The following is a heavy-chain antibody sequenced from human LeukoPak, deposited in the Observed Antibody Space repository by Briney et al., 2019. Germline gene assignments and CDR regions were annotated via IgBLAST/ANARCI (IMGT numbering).Heavy chain of an antibody. CDR1: GYTFTSYY. CDR3: ATGGERAYCGGDCYGRMSAFDI. J-gene: IGHJ3*02. CDR2: INPSGGST. D-gene: IGHD2-21*02. V-gene: IGHV1-46*01. Sequence: GASVKVSCKASGYTFTSYYMHWVRQAPGQGLEWMGIINPSGGSTSYAQKFQGRVTMTGDTSTSTVYMELSSLRSEDTAVYYCATGGERAYCGGDCYGRMSAFDIWGQGTMVTVSS.